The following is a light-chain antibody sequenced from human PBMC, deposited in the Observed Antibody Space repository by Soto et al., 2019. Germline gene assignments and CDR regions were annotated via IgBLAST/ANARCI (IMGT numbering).Light chain of an antibody. CDR3: QQYNYWPPVT. CDR1: QTISYN. J-gene: IGKJ4*01. V-gene: IGKV3-15*01. Sequence: EIVMTQSPVTLSLSPGERATLSCRASQTISYNLAWYQQKPGQAPRLLIYGASTRATGIPARFSGSGSGTEYPLTISSRQSEDLAVYYCQQYNYWPPVTFGGGTRVEIK. CDR2: GAS.